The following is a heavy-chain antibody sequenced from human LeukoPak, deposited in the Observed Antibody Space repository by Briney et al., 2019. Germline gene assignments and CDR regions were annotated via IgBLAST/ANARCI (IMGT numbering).Heavy chain of an antibody. CDR3: ARARDTAMVGNALAFDY. Sequence: ASVKASCKASGYTFTSYYMHWVRQAPGQGLEWMGIINPSGGSTSYAQKFQGRVTMTRDTSTSTVYMELSSLRSEDTAVYYCARARDTAMVGNALAFDYWGQGTLVTVSS. V-gene: IGHV1-46*01. CDR1: GYTFTSYY. D-gene: IGHD5-18*01. CDR2: INPSGGST. J-gene: IGHJ4*02.